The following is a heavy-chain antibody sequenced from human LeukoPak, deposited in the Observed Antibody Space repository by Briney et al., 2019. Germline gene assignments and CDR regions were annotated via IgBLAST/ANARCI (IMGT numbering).Heavy chain of an antibody. CDR2: IYSGGST. J-gene: IGHJ4*02. CDR3: AKEEQQFDYFDY. CDR1: GFTVSSSN. Sequence: PGGSLRLSCSASGFTVSSSNMNWVRQAPGKGLEWISVIYSGGSTHYADSVKGRFTISRDNSKNTLLLQMNSLRAEDTAVYYCAKEEQQFDYFDYWGQGTLVTVSS. V-gene: IGHV3-53*01. D-gene: IGHD6-6*01.